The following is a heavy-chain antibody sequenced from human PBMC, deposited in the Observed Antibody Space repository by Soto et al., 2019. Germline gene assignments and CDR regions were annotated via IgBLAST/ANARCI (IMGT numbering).Heavy chain of an antibody. CDR3: ARFRAPRRQLISMSFHI. Sequence: GESLKFSCNGSGYSFTNYWIGWVRQMPGKSLEWMGTIYLGDSDTRYSPSFQGRVTISADKSITTAFVQWGSLKASDSAIYYCARFRAPRRQLISMSFHIWGLGTLVTVS. D-gene: IGHD6-6*01. V-gene: IGHV5-51*01. CDR1: GYSFTNYW. CDR2: IYLGDSDT. J-gene: IGHJ3*02.